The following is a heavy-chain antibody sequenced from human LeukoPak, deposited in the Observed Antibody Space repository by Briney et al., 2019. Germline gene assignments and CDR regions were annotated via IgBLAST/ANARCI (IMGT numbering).Heavy chain of an antibody. Sequence: PGGSLRLSCAASGFAFSSYGMSWVRQAPGKGLEWVSAIGNSGGSLYHADSVKGRFTISRDNFKNTLYLQMNSLRAEDTALYYCAKARGSSWYEFDCWGQGTLVTVSP. D-gene: IGHD6-13*01. V-gene: IGHV3-23*01. CDR1: GFAFSSYG. CDR2: IGNSGGSL. CDR3: AKARGSSWYEFDC. J-gene: IGHJ4*02.